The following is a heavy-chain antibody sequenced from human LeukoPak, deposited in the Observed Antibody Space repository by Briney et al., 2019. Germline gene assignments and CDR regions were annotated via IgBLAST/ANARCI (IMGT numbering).Heavy chain of an antibody. CDR1: GYTFTGYY. D-gene: IGHD3-16*01. CDR3: AREIGMGAFDYYYYGMDV. V-gene: IGHV1-2*06. J-gene: IGHJ6*02. Sequence: AASVKVSCKASGYTFTGYYMHWVRQAPGQGLEWMGRINPNSGGTNYAQKFQGRVTMTRDTSISTAYMELSSLRSEDTAVYYCAREIGMGAFDYYYYGMDVWGQGTTVTVSS. CDR2: INPNSGGT.